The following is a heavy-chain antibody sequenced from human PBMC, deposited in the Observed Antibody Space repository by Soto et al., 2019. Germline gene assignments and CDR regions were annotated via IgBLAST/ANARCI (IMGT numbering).Heavy chain of an antibody. D-gene: IGHD4-17*01. CDR2: ISGGSDIT. V-gene: IGHV3-23*01. CDR3: AKGSTVATRHFDY. Sequence: EVQLLESGGGLVQPGGSLRLSCAASGFTFSSYTMSWVRQAPGKGLEWVSVISGGSDITSYADSVKGRFTISRDNSKSTLYLQTNSQRAEDTAIYYCAKGSTVATRHFDYWGQGTLVTVSS. J-gene: IGHJ4*02. CDR1: GFTFSSYT.